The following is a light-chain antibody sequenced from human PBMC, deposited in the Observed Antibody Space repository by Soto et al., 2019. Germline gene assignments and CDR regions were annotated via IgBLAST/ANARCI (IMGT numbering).Light chain of an antibody. CDR3: AAWDDSLSGVV. CDR2: RNN. CDR1: SSNLGSNY. V-gene: IGLV1-47*01. J-gene: IGLJ2*01. Sequence: QSVLTQPPSASGTPGQRVTISCSGSSSNLGSNYVYWYQHLPGTAPTLLIYRNNQRPSGVPDRFSGSKSGTSASLAISGLRSEDEADYYCAAWDDSLSGVVFGGGTQLTVL.